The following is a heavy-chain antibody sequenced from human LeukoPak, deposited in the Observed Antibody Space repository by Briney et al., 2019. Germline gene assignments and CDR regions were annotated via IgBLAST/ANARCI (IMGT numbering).Heavy chain of an antibody. V-gene: IGHV3-53*01. CDR1: GFIVSDHY. J-gene: IGHJ4*02. Sequence: PGGSLRLSCAASGFIVSDHYMGWVRQAPGKGLDWVSVMYSIGNIHYADSVEGRFTISRDNSKNTLYLQMNSVRAEDTAVYYCARYSRDYGGNIYFFDYWGQGTLVTVSS. CDR3: ARYSRDYGGNIYFFDY. D-gene: IGHD4-23*01. CDR2: MYSIGNI.